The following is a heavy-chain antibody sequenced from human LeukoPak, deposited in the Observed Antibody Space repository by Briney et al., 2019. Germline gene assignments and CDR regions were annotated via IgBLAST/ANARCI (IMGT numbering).Heavy chain of an antibody. V-gene: IGHV1-2*02. J-gene: IGHJ5*02. D-gene: IGHD6-13*01. Sequence: ASVKVSCKASGYTFTSYYMHWVRQAPGQGLEWMGWINPNSGGTNYAQKFQGRVTMTRDTSISTAYMELSRLRSDDTAVYYCARDLTFSSSWYPKNWFDPWGQGTLVTVSS. CDR2: INPNSGGT. CDR3: ARDLTFSSSWYPKNWFDP. CDR1: GYTFTSYY.